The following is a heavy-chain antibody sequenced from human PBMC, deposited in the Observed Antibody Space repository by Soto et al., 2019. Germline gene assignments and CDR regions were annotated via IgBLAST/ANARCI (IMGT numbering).Heavy chain of an antibody. D-gene: IGHD3-16*01. CDR1: GYRFFDYW. J-gene: IGHJ5*02. CDR3: ARFGGPALSHNWFDA. V-gene: IGHV5-51*03. CDR2: IYPDDSQT. Sequence: DVQLVQSGAEVKKPGESLKISCQGYGYRFFDYWIGWVRQTPGKGLEWMGIIYPDDSQTIYSPSFQDHVTFSAGRSITAAYLQGSSPKASDSSLYYCARFGGPALSHNWFDAWGQGTLVTVAS.